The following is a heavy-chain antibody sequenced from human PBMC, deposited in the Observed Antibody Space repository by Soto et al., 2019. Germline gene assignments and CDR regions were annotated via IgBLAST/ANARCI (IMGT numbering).Heavy chain of an antibody. CDR1: GGSISSGGYY. CDR3: ALYDSSGSRGFQH. J-gene: IGHJ1*01. D-gene: IGHD3-22*01. CDR2: IYYSGST. Sequence: QVQLQESGPGLVKPSQTLSLTCTVSGGSISSGGYYWSWIRQHPGKGLEWIGYIYYSGSTYYNPSLKSRVTISVDTSKNQFALKRSSVTAADTAVYYCALYDSSGSRGFQHWGQGTLVTVSS. V-gene: IGHV4-31*03.